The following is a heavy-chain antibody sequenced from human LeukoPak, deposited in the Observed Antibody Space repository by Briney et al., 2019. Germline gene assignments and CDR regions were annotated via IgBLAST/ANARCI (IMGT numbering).Heavy chain of an antibody. CDR2: INHSGST. J-gene: IGHJ4*02. Sequence: SETLSLTCAVYGGSFSGYYWSWIRQPPGKGLEWIGEINHSGSTYYNPSLKSRVTISVDTSKNQFSLKLSSVTAADTAVYYCARDQLYSYVDYWGQGTLVTVSS. CDR3: ARDQLYSYVDY. D-gene: IGHD5-18*01. V-gene: IGHV4-34*01. CDR1: GGSFSGYY.